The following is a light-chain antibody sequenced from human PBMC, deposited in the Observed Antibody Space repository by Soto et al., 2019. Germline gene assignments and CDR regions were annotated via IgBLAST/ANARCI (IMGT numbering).Light chain of an antibody. Sequence: QPVLTQSPSASASLGASVKLTCTLSSGHSNYAIAWHQQQSEKGPRYLMKLNSDGSHSKGDGIPDRFSGSSSGAERYLTISSLQSEDAADSYCQTWGSGIVVFGGGTKVTVL. CDR1: SGHSNYA. CDR2: LNSDGSH. CDR3: QTWGSGIVV. V-gene: IGLV4-69*01. J-gene: IGLJ2*01.